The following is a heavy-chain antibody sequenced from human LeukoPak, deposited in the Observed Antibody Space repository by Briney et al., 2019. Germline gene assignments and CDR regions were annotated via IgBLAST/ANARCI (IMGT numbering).Heavy chain of an antibody. V-gene: IGHV3-49*04. CDR1: GFTFGDYA. CDR3: TRVRIAVAGRGRYFDY. D-gene: IGHD6-19*01. J-gene: IGHJ4*02. CDR2: IRSKAYGGTT. Sequence: HPGRSLRLSCTASGFTFGDYAMSWVRQAPGKGLEWVGFIRSKAYGGTTEYAASVKGRFTISRDGSKSIAYLQMNSLKTEDTAVYYCTRVRIAVAGRGRYFDYWGQGTLVTVSS.